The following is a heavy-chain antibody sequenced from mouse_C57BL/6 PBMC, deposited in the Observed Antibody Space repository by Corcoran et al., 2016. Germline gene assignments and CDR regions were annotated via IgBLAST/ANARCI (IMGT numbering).Heavy chain of an antibody. CDR3: ARFVGLVGYFDV. CDR2: IYPGDGDT. J-gene: IGHJ1*03. Sequence: QVQLQQSGAELVKPGASVKISCKASGYAFSSYWMNWVKQRPGKGLEWIGQIYPGDGDTNYNGKFKGKATLTADKSSSTAYMQLSSLTSEDSAVYFCARFVGLVGYFDVWGTGTTVTVSS. D-gene: IGHD1-1*01. CDR1: GYAFSSYW. V-gene: IGHV1-80*01.